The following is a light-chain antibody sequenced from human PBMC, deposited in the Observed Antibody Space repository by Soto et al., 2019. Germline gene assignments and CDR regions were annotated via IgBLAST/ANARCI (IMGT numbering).Light chain of an antibody. CDR2: YVS. V-gene: IGLV2-14*03. Sequence: QSALTQPASVSGSPGQSITISCTGTSSDVGAYDYVSWYQQHPGKAPKLMIFYVSNRPSGVSYRFSGSKSGNTASLTISGLQAEDEADYYCSSYATSTPFFGGGTKLTV. J-gene: IGLJ2*01. CDR1: SSDVGAYDY. CDR3: SSYATSTPF.